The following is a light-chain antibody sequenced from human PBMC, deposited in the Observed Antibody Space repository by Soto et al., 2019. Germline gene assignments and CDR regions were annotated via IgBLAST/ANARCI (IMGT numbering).Light chain of an antibody. CDR2: QDS. J-gene: IGLJ2*01. CDR3: QAWDSSTVV. Sequence: SYELTQPPSVSVSPGQTASITCSGDKLGDKYACWYQQKPGQSPVLVIYQDSKRPSGIPERFSGSNSGNTATLTISGTQAXXXXXXXCQAWDSSTVVFGGGTKVTV. CDR1: KLGDKY. V-gene: IGLV3-1*01.